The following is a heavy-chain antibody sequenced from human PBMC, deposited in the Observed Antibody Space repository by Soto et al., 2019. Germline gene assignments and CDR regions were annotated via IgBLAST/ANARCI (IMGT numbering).Heavy chain of an antibody. D-gene: IGHD3-3*01. J-gene: IGHJ6*02. CDR3: ARDGRDYYDFWSGYYTEVYGMDV. V-gene: IGHV1-2*04. Sequence: ASVKVSCKASGYTFTGYYMHWVRQAPGQGLKWMGWINPNSGGTNYAQKFQGWVTMTRDTSISTAYMELSRLRSDDTAVYYCARDGRDYYDFWSGYYTEVYGMDVWGQGTTVTVSS. CDR2: INPNSGGT. CDR1: GYTFTGYY.